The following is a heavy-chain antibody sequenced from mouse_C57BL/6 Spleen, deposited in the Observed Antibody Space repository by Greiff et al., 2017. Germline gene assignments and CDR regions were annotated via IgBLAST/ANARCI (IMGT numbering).Heavy chain of an antibody. CDR1: GFTFSDYY. D-gene: IGHD2-5*01. J-gene: IGHJ3*01. Sequence: EVQLMESGGGLVQPGGSLKLSCAASGFTFSDYYMYWVRQTPEKRLEWVAYISNGGGSTYYPDTVKGRFTISRDNAKNTLYLQMSRLKSEDTAMYYCARPSSYYSNWGFAYWGQGTLVTVSA. CDR2: ISNGGGST. CDR3: ARPSSYYSNWGFAY. V-gene: IGHV5-12*01.